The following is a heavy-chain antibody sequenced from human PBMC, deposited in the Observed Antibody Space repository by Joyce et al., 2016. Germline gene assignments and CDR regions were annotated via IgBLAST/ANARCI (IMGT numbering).Heavy chain of an antibody. D-gene: IGHD4/OR15-4a*01. V-gene: IGHV4-31*03. CDR1: GDSITSSGYY. J-gene: IGHJ6*02. Sequence: QVLLQESGPGLMQLSQSLSLTCTVSGDSITSSGYYWSWIRQHPVKGLEWIGFIYNNGATCYNPSLRSRVTMSIDIAGSRFFLKLRSVTAADTAVYYCARDSRGLVLVRGANRGVDVWGQGTMVTVSS. CDR3: ARDSRGLVLVRGANRGVDV. CDR2: IYNNGAT.